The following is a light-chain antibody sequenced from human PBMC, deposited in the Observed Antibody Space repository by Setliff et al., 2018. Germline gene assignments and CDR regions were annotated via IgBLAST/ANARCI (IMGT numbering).Light chain of an antibody. CDR1: STDVGRYIF. Sequence: QSALTQPASVSGSPGQSITISCTGSSTDVGRYIFVSWYQQHPGKAPRLMIFDVSNRPSGVSNRFSGSKSGSTASLTISGLQPEDEADYYCSSCTSSSTRVFGTGTKVTVL. V-gene: IGLV2-14*03. J-gene: IGLJ1*01. CDR3: SSCTSSSTRV. CDR2: DVS.